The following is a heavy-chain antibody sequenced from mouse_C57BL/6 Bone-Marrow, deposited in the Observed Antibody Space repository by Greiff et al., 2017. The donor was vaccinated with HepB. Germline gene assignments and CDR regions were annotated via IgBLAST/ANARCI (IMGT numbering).Heavy chain of an antibody. CDR1: GFTFSDYG. V-gene: IGHV5-17*01. CDR3: ARLSSWYFDV. J-gene: IGHJ1*03. D-gene: IGHD1-1*01. CDR2: ISSGSSTN. Sequence: EVNVVESGGGLVKPGGSLKLSCAASGFTFSDYGMHWVRQAPEKGLEWVAYISSGSSTNYYADTVKGRFTLSRDNAKNTLCLQMTSLRSEDTAMYYCARLSSWYFDVWGTGTTVTVAT.